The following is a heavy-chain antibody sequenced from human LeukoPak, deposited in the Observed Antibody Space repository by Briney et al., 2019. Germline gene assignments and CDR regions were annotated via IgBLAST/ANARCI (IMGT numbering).Heavy chain of an antibody. D-gene: IGHD2-2*01. CDR1: GFTFSSYA. CDR2: ISYDGSNK. Sequence: GGSLRLSCAASGFTFSSYAMHWVRQAPGKGLEWVAVISYDGSNKYYADSVKGRFTISRDNSKNTLYLQMNSLRAEDAAVYYCARDWTVVVVPAVPGYWGQGTLVTVSS. CDR3: ARDWTVVVVPAVPGY. V-gene: IGHV3-30-3*01. J-gene: IGHJ4*02.